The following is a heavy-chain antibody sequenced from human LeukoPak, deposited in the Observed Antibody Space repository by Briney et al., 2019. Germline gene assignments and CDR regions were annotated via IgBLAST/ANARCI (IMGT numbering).Heavy chain of an antibody. CDR3: ARDPYSSSQFDY. Sequence: SETLSLTCTVPGGSISSSSYYWGWVRQPPGKGLEWIGTMYYSGSTYYNPSLKSRGTISVDTSKNQFSLKLSSVTAADTAVYYCARDPYSSSQFDYWGQGTLVTVSS. CDR2: MYYSGST. CDR1: GGSISSSSYY. D-gene: IGHD6-6*01. V-gene: IGHV4-39*07. J-gene: IGHJ4*02.